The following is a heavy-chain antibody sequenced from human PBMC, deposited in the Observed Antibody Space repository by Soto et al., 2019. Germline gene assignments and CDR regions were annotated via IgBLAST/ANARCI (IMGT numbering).Heavy chain of an antibody. Sequence: SETLSLTCTVSGGSISSGGYYWSWIRQHPGKGLEWIGYIYYSGSTYYNPSLKSRVTISVDTSKNQFSLKLSSVTAADTAVYYCARKSRDPPPPPAGEYDFWSGFYSRYYYYMDVWGKGTTVTVSS. CDR3: ARKSRDPPPPPAGEYDFWSGFYSRYYYYMDV. CDR1: GGSISSGGYY. J-gene: IGHJ6*03. V-gene: IGHV4-31*03. D-gene: IGHD3-3*01. CDR2: IYYSGST.